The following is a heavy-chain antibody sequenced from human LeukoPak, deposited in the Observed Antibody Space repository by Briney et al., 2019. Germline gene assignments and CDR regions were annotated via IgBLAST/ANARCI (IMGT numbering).Heavy chain of an antibody. CDR3: ASPEIAAAGTGYFDY. D-gene: IGHD6-13*01. CDR1: GGSISSSSYY. V-gene: IGHV4-39*01. CDR2: IYYSGST. Sequence: SETLSLTCTVSGGSISSSSYYWGWIRQPPGKGLEWIGSIYYSGSTYYNPSLKSRVTISVDTSKNLFSLKLSSVTAADTAVYYCASPEIAAAGTGYFDYWGQGTLVTVSS. J-gene: IGHJ4*02.